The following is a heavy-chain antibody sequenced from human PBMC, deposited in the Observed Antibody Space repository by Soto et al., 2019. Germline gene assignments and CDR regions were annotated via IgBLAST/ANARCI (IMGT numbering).Heavy chain of an antibody. CDR3: ARGSAVLLWFGELTGAFDI. Sequence: QVQLVQSGAEVKKPGASVKVSCKASGYTFTSYGISWVRQAPGQGLEGMGWISDYNGNTNYAQKLQGRVTMTTDTSTSTAYMELRSLRSDDTAVYYCARGSAVLLWFGELTGAFDIWGQGTMVTVSS. D-gene: IGHD3-10*01. V-gene: IGHV1-18*01. J-gene: IGHJ3*02. CDR2: ISDYNGNT. CDR1: GYTFTSYG.